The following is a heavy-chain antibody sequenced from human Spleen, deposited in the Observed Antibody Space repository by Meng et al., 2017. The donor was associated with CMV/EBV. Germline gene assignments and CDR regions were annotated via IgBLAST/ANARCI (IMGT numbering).Heavy chain of an antibody. CDR3: AREGYQVATPAPYFDY. D-gene: IGHD2-2*01. J-gene: IGHJ4*02. CDR1: GFTFIGYS. V-gene: IGHV3-21*01. CDR2: FSYRSGYI. Sequence: GGSLRLSCAASGFTFIGYSMSWVRQAPGRGLGWVASFSYRSGYIYYADSVKGRFTISRDNAQNSLHLQMDSLRVEDTAVYYCAREGYQVATPAPYFDYWGQGTLVTVSS.